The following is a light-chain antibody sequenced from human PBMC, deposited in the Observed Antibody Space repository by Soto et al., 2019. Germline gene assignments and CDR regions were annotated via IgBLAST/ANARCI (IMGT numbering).Light chain of an antibody. J-gene: IGKJ2*01. CDR2: GAS. CDR1: QSVSSSY. CDR3: QQYGSSPLYS. V-gene: IGKV3-20*01. Sequence: EIVLTQSPGTLSLSPGERATLSCRASQSVSSSYLAWYQQKPGQAPRLLIYGASSRATGIPDRFSGNGSGTDFTLTISRLEPEDFAVYYCQQYGSSPLYSFGQGTKLETK.